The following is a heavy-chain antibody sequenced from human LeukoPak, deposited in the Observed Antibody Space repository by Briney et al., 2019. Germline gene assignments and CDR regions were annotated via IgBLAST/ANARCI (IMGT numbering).Heavy chain of an antibody. CDR1: GFTFSSYS. CDR2: ISSSSSTI. V-gene: IGHV3-48*02. CDR3: ARLWGYCSGGSCYSTPY. D-gene: IGHD2-15*01. Sequence: GGSLRLSCTASGFTFSSYSMNWVRQAPGKGLEWLSYISSSSSTIYYADSVKGRFTISRDNAKNSLYLQMNSLRDEDTAVYYCARLWGYCSGGSCYSTPYWGQGTLVTVSS. J-gene: IGHJ4*02.